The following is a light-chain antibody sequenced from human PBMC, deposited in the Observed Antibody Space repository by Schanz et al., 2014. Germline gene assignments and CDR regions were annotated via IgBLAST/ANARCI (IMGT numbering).Light chain of an antibody. CDR3: QHYHSWPYT. CDR1: QSVGSN. Sequence: EIVLTQSPATLSLSPGERATLSCRASQSVGSNLAWYQQKPGQTPRLLIYGASTRATGIPAKFSGSGSGTEFTLTISSLQPEDLAVYYCQHYHSWPYTFGQGSKLDIK. CDR2: GAS. V-gene: IGKV3-15*01. J-gene: IGKJ2*01.